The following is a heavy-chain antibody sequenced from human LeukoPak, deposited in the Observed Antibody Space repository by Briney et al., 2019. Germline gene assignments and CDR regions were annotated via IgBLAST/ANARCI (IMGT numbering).Heavy chain of an antibody. J-gene: IGHJ4*02. CDR1: GFTFSSYA. D-gene: IGHD1-26*01. Sequence: GGSLRLSCAASGFTFSSYAMSWVRQAPGKGLEWVSAISGSGGSTYYADSVKGRFTISRDNSKNTLCLQMNSLRAEDTAVYYCAKDRIIVGATFFDYWGQGTLVTVSS. CDR2: ISGSGGST. V-gene: IGHV3-23*01. CDR3: AKDRIIVGATFFDY.